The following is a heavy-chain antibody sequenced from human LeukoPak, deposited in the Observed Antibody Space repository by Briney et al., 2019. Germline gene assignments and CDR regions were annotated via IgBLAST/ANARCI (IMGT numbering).Heavy chain of an antibody. J-gene: IGHJ4*02. CDR1: GGSISSSSYY. Sequence: SATLSLTCTVSGGSISSSSYYWGWIRQPPGKGLEWIGSIYYSGSTYYNPSLKSRVTISVDTSKNQFSLKLSSVTAADTAVYYCARQPYYYDSSGYWFDYWGQGTLVTVSS. D-gene: IGHD3-22*01. CDR3: ARQPYYYDSSGYWFDY. V-gene: IGHV4-39*01. CDR2: IYYSGST.